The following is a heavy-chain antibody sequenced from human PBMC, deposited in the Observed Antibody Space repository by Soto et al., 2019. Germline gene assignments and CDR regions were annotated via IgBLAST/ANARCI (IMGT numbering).Heavy chain of an antibody. J-gene: IGHJ4*02. D-gene: IGHD2-2*01. CDR3: AKVVPAARGGFYFDY. CDR2: IYYSGST. Sequence: QLQLQESGPGLVKPSETLSLTCTVSGGSISSSSYYWGWIRQPPGKGLEWIGSIYYSGSTYYNPSLKSRVTISVDTSKNQFSLKLSSVTAADTAVYYCAKVVPAARGGFYFDYWGQGTLVTVSS. V-gene: IGHV4-39*01. CDR1: GGSISSSSYY.